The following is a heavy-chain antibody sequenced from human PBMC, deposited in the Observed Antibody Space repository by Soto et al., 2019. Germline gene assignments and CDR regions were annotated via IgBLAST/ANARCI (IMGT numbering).Heavy chain of an antibody. Sequence: GGSLRLSCAGSGFTFSTYGIHWVRQAPGKGLEWVAVISFDGSYKYYADSVKGRFTVSRDNSKNTLYLQMSSLRAEDTAVYYCAKDWAPSSAAYYFDYWGQGTLVTVSS. D-gene: IGHD6-19*01. CDR3: AKDWAPSSAAYYFDY. CDR2: ISFDGSYK. CDR1: GFTFSTYG. V-gene: IGHV3-30*18. J-gene: IGHJ4*02.